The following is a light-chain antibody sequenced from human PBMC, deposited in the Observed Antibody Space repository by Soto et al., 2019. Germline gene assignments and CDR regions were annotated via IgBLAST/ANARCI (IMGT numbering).Light chain of an antibody. CDR3: PQSSQTTLT. V-gene: IGKV1-5*03. Sequence: DIQRTQSPSTLSGSVGDRVTITCRASQTISSWLAWYPQKRGKAPKLXIYKASTLKSGVPSRFSGSGAGTDFTLTISSLQPEDSATDYCPQSSQTTLTFGGGTKVDIK. CDR2: KAS. J-gene: IGKJ4*01. CDR1: QTISSW.